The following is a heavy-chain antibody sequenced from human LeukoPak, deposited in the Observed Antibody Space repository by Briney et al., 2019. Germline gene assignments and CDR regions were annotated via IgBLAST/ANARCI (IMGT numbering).Heavy chain of an antibody. V-gene: IGHV3-23*01. CDR1: GFTFSSYA. Sequence: GGSLRLSCAASGFTFSSYAMSWVRQAPGKGLEWVSAISGSGGSTYYADSVKGRYTISRDNSKNTLYLQMNSLRAEDTAVYYCANTMPKYCGGDCYPWYFDYWGQGTLVTVSS. CDR3: ANTMPKYCGGDCYPWYFDY. J-gene: IGHJ4*02. CDR2: ISGSGGST. D-gene: IGHD2-21*02.